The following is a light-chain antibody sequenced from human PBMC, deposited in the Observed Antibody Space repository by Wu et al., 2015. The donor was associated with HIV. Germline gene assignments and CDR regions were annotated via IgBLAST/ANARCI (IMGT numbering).Light chain of an antibody. CDR1: RVVGTY. CDR2: NAS. V-gene: IGKV3-11*01. CDR3: QHRHNWPLT. J-gene: IGKJ4*01. Sequence: ATLVFVRTRGNETTLSCRHVRVVGTYLAWYQQKPTASLPGSSYYNASKRDHWHPPRFSGFGSGTDFTLTITSLESEDFALYYCQHRHNWPLTFAGGPRWRS.